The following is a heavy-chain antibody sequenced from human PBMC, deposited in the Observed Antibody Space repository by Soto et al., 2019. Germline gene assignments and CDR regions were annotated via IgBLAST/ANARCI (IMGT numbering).Heavy chain of an antibody. Sequence: GASVKVSCKASGFTFTSSAMQWVRQARGQRLEWIGWIVVGSGNTNYAQKFKERVTITRDMSTSTAYMEQSSLRSEDTAVYYFAAVFPPSSSSSYFDYWGQGTLVTVSS. V-gene: IGHV1-58*02. CDR2: IVVGSGNT. CDR3: AAVFPPSSSSSYFDY. J-gene: IGHJ4*02. CDR1: GFTFTSSA. D-gene: IGHD6-13*01.